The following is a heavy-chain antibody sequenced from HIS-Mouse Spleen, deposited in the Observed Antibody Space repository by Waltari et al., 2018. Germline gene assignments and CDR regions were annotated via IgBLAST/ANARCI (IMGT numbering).Heavy chain of an antibody. V-gene: IGHV4-39*07. Sequence: QLQLQESGPGLVKPSETLSLPCTVPGGSISSSSYHWCWIGQPPGKGLEWIGSIYYSGSTYYNPSLKSRVTISVDTSKNQFSLKLSSVTAADTAVYYCAREIPYSSSWYDWYFDLWGRGTLVTVSS. CDR1: GGSISSSSYH. CDR3: AREIPYSSSWYDWYFDL. CDR2: IYYSGST. J-gene: IGHJ2*01. D-gene: IGHD6-13*01.